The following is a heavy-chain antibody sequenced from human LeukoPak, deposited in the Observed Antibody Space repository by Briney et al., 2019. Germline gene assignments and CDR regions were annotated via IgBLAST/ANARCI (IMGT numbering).Heavy chain of an antibody. Sequence: TGGSLRLSCVASGFTFSSYGMHWVRQAPGKGLEWVAFIRNDGSDTYYADSVKGRFTISRDNSKNTLYLHMSSLTPEDTAVFYCAQARSSSGYGPLGFYWGQGTLVTVSS. V-gene: IGHV3-30*02. CDR1: GFTFSSYG. D-gene: IGHD5-12*01. CDR3: AQARSSSGYGPLGFY. CDR2: IRNDGSDT. J-gene: IGHJ1*01.